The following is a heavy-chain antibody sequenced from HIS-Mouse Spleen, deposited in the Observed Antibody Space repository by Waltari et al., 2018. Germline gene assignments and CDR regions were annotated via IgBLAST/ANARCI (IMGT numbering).Heavy chain of an antibody. CDR3: AREIPYSSSWYDWYFDL. CDR2: NYYSGST. J-gene: IGHJ2*01. D-gene: IGHD6-13*01. Sequence: QLQLQESGPGLVKPSETLSLTCTVSCRSISSSSYYWGWLRQPPGKGLEWIGSNYYSGSTYYNPSLKSRVTISVDTSKNQFSLKLSSVTAADTAVYYCAREIPYSSSWYDWYFDLWGRGTLVTVSS. V-gene: IGHV4-39*07. CDR1: CRSISSSSYY.